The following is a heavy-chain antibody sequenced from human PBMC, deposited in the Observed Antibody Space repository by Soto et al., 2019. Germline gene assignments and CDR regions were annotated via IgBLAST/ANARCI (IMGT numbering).Heavy chain of an antibody. CDR3: ARGLTYGDFDF. CDR2: ITAYDGKI. CDR1: GYNFTTFG. D-gene: IGHD4-17*01. J-gene: IGHJ4*02. Sequence: QIQLVQSGPEVKKTGASVKVSCKASGYNFTTFGINWVRQAPGQGLEWMGCITAYDGKIKYAQNFQGRVTMTIDTPTSTGYLELRGVRSDDTAVYFCARGLTYGDFDFWGQGTLVDVSS. V-gene: IGHV1-18*01.